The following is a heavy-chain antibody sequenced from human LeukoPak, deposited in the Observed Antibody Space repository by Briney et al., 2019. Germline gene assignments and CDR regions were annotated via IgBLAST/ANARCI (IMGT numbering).Heavy chain of an antibody. J-gene: IGHJ4*02. CDR1: GFTFRTYA. Sequence: GGSLRLSCAGSGFTFRTYAMIWVRQAPGKGLEWVAFIRYDGSNKYYADSVKGRFTISRDNSKNTLYLQMNSLRAEDTAVYYCARGPSGWGSLDSWGQGTLVTVSS. CDR3: ARGPSGWGSLDS. V-gene: IGHV3-30*02. D-gene: IGHD7-27*01. CDR2: IRYDGSNK.